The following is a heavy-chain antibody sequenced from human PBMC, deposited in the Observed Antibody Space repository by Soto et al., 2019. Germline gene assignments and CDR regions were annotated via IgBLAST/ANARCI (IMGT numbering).Heavy chain of an antibody. V-gene: IGHV1-69*01. CDR3: ARRLYYGGNRIKSAFDI. D-gene: IGHD4-17*01. J-gene: IGHJ3*02. CDR2: IIPIFGTA. Sequence: QVQLVQSGAEVKKPGSSVKVSCKASGGTFSSYAIRWVRQAPGQGLEWMGGIIPIFGTANYAQKFQGRVTNSGDESTRTAYMELSSLGPEYTAVYYCARRLYYGGNRIKSAFDIWGQGTMVTVSS. CDR1: GGTFSSYA.